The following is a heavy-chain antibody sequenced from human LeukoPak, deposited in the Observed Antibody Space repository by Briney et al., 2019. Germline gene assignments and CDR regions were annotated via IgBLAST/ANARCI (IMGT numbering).Heavy chain of an antibody. D-gene: IGHD1-20*01. CDR3: ASGLITASPPFSHYKYYMDV. J-gene: IGHJ6*03. Sequence: ASVKVSCKASGYTFTGYYMHWVRRAPGQGLEWMGWINPNSGGTYYPQKFQGRVTMTRDTSISTAYMEMIRLRSDDTAVYYCASGLITASPPFSHYKYYMDVWGKGTTVTVSS. CDR1: GYTFTGYY. V-gene: IGHV1-2*02. CDR2: INPNSGGT.